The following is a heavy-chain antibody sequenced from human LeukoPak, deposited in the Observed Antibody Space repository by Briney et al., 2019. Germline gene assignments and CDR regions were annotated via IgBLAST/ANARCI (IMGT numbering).Heavy chain of an antibody. CDR3: AREGRKAGKFDY. Sequence: PSETLSLTXTVSGGSICSYYWSWIRQTPGKGLEWIGYIYYSGSTNYNPSLKSRVTISVDTSKNQFSLKLSSVTAADTAVYYCAREGRKAGKFDYWGQGTLVTVSS. V-gene: IGHV4-59*01. D-gene: IGHD3-10*01. CDR1: GGSICSYY. J-gene: IGHJ4*02. CDR2: IYYSGST.